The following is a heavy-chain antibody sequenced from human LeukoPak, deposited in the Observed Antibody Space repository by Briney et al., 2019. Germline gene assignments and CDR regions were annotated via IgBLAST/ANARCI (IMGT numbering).Heavy chain of an antibody. CDR2: IYYSGST. V-gene: IGHV4-39*02. Sequence: PSETLSLTCTVSGGSISSSSYYWGWIRQPPGKGLEWIGSIYYSGSTYYNPSLKSRVTISVDTSKNQFSLKLSSVAAADTAVYYCAREIAAAGTGLYFQHWGQGTLVTVSS. D-gene: IGHD6-13*01. CDR3: AREIAAAGTGLYFQH. CDR1: GGSISSSSYY. J-gene: IGHJ1*01.